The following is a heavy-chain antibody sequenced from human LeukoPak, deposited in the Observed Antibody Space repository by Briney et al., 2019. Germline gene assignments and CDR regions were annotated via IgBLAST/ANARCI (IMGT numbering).Heavy chain of an antibody. J-gene: IGHJ4*02. CDR2: INPNSGDT. CDR3: AREKMGADY. D-gene: IGHD3-16*01. Sequence: ASVKVSCRASGYSFTGHYLHWVRQAPGQGLAWMGWINPNSGDTNYPQKFQGRVTMTRDTSVPTASMELSRLRSDDTAVYYCAREKMGADYWGQGTLVTISS. V-gene: IGHV1-2*02. CDR1: GYSFTGHY.